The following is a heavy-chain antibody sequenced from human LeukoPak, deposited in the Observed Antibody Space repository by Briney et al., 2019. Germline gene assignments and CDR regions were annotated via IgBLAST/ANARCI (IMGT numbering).Heavy chain of an antibody. CDR2: ISTIGST. Sequence: PSETLSLTCTVSGYSISSSYYWGWIRQPAGKGLEWIGRISTIGSTNYNPSLNSRVTISIDTSKNQFSLKLSSVTAADTAVYYCARDGCGGSCFHYYYYYMDVWGKGTTVTISS. V-gene: IGHV4-61*02. CDR1: GYSISSSYY. D-gene: IGHD2-15*01. CDR3: ARDGCGGSCFHYYYYYMDV. J-gene: IGHJ6*03.